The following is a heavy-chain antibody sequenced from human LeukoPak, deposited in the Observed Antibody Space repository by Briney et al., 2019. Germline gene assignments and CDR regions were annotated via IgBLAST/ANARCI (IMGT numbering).Heavy chain of an antibody. CDR3: AKGRAGNYYYDSSDY. CDR1: GFTFSSSA. J-gene: IGHJ4*02. CDR2: ISGSGSGGST. Sequence: GGSLRLSCAASGFTFSSSAMSWVRQAPGKGLEWVSSISGSGSGGSTYYAASVKGRFTISRDNSKNTLYLQMNSLRAEDTAVYYCAKGRAGNYYYDSSDYWGQGTLVTVSS. D-gene: IGHD3-22*01. V-gene: IGHV3-23*01.